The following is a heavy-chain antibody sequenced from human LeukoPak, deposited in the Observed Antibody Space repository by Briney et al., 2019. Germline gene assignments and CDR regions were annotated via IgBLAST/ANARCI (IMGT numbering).Heavy chain of an antibody. Sequence: GGSLRLSCAASGFTFSSYAMNWVRQAPGKGLEWVSGISTSGGSTYYADSVKGRFTISRDNSKEALYLQMNSLRAEDTAVYYCARGHDFWSGYYTPFDYWGQGTLVTVSS. J-gene: IGHJ4*02. CDR3: ARGHDFWSGYYTPFDY. D-gene: IGHD3-3*01. CDR2: ISTSGGST. CDR1: GFTFSSYA. V-gene: IGHV3-23*01.